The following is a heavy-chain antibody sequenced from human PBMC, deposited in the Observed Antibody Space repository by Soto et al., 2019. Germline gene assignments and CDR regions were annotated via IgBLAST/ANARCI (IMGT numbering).Heavy chain of an antibody. CDR2: IYYSGST. CDR3: ARDRPSLRFLEWLPDSYYYYMDV. Sequence: TLSLTCTVSGGSISSGGYYWSWIRQHPGKGLEWIGYIYYSGSTYYNPSLKSRVTISVDTSKNQFSLKLSSVTAADTAVYYCARDRPSLRFLEWLPDSYYYYMDVWGKGTTVTVSS. CDR1: GGSISSGGYY. V-gene: IGHV4-31*03. D-gene: IGHD3-3*01. J-gene: IGHJ6*03.